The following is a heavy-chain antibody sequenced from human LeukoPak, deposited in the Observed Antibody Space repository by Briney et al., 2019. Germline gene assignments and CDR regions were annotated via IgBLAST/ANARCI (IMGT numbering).Heavy chain of an antibody. CDR3: ARPSRLYDDGLDY. J-gene: IGHJ4*02. V-gene: IGHV4-59*01. CDR1: GGSISSYY. CDR2: IYYSGST. D-gene: IGHD5/OR15-5a*01. Sequence: PSETLSLTCTVSGGSISSYYWSWIRQPPGKGLEWIGYIYYSGSTNYNPSLKSRVTISVDTSKNQFSLKLSSVTAADTAVYYCARPSRLYDDGLDYWGQGTLVTVSS.